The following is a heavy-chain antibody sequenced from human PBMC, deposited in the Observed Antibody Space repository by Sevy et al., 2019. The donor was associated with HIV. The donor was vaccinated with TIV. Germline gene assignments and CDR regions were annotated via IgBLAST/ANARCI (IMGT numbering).Heavy chain of an antibody. Sequence: GSLRLSCAASGFTFSTYTMNWVRQAPGKGLEWVSAISGSGGSTYYAASVKGRFTISRDKSKNTLFLQMNSLRAEDTAVYYCAKGDSTFYGLDVWGQGTTVTVSS. J-gene: IGHJ6*02. CDR2: ISGSGGST. CDR3: AKGDSTFYGLDV. D-gene: IGHD6-13*01. CDR1: GFTFSTYT. V-gene: IGHV3-23*01.